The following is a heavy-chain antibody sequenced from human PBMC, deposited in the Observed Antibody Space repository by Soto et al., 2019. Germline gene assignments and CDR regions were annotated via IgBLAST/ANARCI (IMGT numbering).Heavy chain of an antibody. CDR2: ISGSGGST. CDR3: AKDQGKIRYSSWAFDY. CDR1: GFTFSSYA. Sequence: PGGSLRLSCAASGFTFSSYAMSWVRQAPGKGLEWVSAISGSGGSTYYADSVKGRFTISRDNSKNTLYLQMNSLRAEDTAVYYCAKDQGKIRYSSWAFDYWGQGPLVTVYS. V-gene: IGHV3-23*01. J-gene: IGHJ4*02. D-gene: IGHD6-13*01.